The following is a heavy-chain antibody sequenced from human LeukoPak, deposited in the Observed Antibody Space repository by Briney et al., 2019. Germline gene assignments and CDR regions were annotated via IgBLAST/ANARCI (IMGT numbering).Heavy chain of an antibody. CDR3: ARDRHIVVVPAALSTTNYYYYGMDV. CDR2: IYYSGST. J-gene: IGHJ6*02. Sequence: SETLSLTCTVSGGSISSGGYYWSCIRQHPGKGLECIGYIYYSGSTYCNPSLKSRVTISVDTSKNQFSLKLSSVTAADTAVYYCARDRHIVVVPAALSTTNYYYYGMDVWGQGTTVTVSS. CDR1: GGSISSGGYY. V-gene: IGHV4-31*03. D-gene: IGHD2-2*01.